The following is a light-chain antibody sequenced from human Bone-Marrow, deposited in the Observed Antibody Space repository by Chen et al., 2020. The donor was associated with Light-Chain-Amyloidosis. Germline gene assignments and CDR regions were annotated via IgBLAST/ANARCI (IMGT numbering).Light chain of an antibody. Sequence: QSALTQPASVSGSPGQSITISCTGTSSDVGGDNHFSWYQQHPDKAPKLIIYEVTNRPSWVPDRFAGSKSDNTASLTISGLQTEDEADDFCSSYTITNTLVFGSGTRVTGL. CDR3: SSYTITNTLV. CDR1: SSDVGGDNH. J-gene: IGLJ1*01. CDR2: EVT. V-gene: IGLV2-14*01.